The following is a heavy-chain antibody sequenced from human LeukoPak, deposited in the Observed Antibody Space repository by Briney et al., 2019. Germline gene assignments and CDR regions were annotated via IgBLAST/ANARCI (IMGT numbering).Heavy chain of an antibody. D-gene: IGHD4-11*01. Sequence: SETLSLTCTVSGGSISSSSYYWGWIRQPPGKGLEWIGSIYYSGSTYYNPSLKSPVTISVDTSKNQFSLKLSSVTAADTDVYYCARFYSNYFDYWGQGTLVTVSS. CDR3: ARFYSNYFDY. J-gene: IGHJ4*02. CDR2: IYYSGST. CDR1: GGSISSSSYY. V-gene: IGHV4-39*01.